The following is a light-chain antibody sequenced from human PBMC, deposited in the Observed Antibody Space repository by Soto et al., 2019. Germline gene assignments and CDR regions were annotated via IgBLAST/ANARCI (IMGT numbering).Light chain of an antibody. CDR2: AAS. J-gene: IGKJ2*01. V-gene: IGKV1-9*01. Sequence: IQLTQSPSFLSASVGDRVTITCRASQGISSYLAWYQQKPGKAPKLLIYAASTLQSGVPSRFSGSGSGTEVTLTISSLQPEDYATYYCQQLNSYPRSFGQGTKLEIK. CDR3: QQLNSYPRS. CDR1: QGISSY.